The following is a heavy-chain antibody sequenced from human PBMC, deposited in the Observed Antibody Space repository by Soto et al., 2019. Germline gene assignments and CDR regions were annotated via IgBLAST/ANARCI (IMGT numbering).Heavy chain of an antibody. V-gene: IGHV4-39*01. CDR2: IYYSGST. CDR3: ARRLISSGWPGGY. Sequence: SETLSLTCTVSGGSISSGDYYWSWIRQPPGKGLEWIGSIYYSGSTYYNPSLKSRVTISVDTSKNQFSLKLSSVTAADTAVYYCARRLISSGWPGGYWGQGTLVTVSS. J-gene: IGHJ4*02. CDR1: GGSISSGDYY. D-gene: IGHD6-19*01.